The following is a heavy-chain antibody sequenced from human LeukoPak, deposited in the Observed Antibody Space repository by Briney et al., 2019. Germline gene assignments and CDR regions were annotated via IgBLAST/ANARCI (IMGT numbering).Heavy chain of an antibody. J-gene: IGHJ4*02. V-gene: IGHV1-69*13. CDR2: IIPIFGTA. CDR1: GGTFSSYA. Sequence: ASVKVSCKASGGTFSSYAISWVRQAPGQGLEWMRGIIPIFGTANYAQKFQGRVTITADESTSTAYMELSSLRSEDTAVYYCARGFGSGGWYVFDYWGQGTLVTVSS. D-gene: IGHD6-19*01. CDR3: ARGFGSGGWYVFDY.